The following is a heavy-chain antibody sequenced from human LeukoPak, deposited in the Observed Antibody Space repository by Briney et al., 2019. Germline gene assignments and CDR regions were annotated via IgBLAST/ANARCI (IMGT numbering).Heavy chain of an antibody. J-gene: IGHJ4*02. V-gene: IGHV1-46*01. D-gene: IGHD5-18*01. CDR3: ARENSNSYGPFAGDY. CDR2: INPSGGST. Sequence: ASVKVSCKASGYTFTSYYMHWVRQAPGQGLEWMGIINPSGGSTSYAQKFQGRVTMTRDTSTSTVYMELNSLRAEDTAVYYCARENSNSYGPFAGDYWGQGTLVTVSS. CDR1: GYTFTSYY.